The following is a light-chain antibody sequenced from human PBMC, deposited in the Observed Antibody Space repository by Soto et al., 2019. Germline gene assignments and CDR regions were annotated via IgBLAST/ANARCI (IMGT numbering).Light chain of an antibody. J-gene: IGKJ4*01. CDR2: AAS. CDR1: QDIGNS. V-gene: IGKV1-9*01. CDR3: QQLNSYPLT. Sequence: DIQMTQSPSSLSASVGDRITITCQASQDIGNSLNWYQQKPGKAPKLLIYAASTLQSGVPSRFSGSGSGTEFTLTISSLQPEDFATYSCQQLNSYPLTFGGGTKVEIK.